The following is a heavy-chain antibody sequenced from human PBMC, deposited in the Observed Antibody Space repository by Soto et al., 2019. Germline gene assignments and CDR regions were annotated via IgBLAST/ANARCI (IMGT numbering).Heavy chain of an antibody. CDR2: ISGSGDST. J-gene: IGHJ6*02. Sequence: EVQVLESGGGFVQPGGSLRLSCAASGFTLSDYAMTWVRQGPGKGLEWVSAISGSGDSTYYTDSVKGRFTISRDNSKNTLYLEMNGLRAEDTAVYYCAKGFLQDWGQDYYYGMDVWGQGTTVTVSS. D-gene: IGHD7-27*01. CDR1: GFTLSDYA. CDR3: AKGFLQDWGQDYYYGMDV. V-gene: IGHV3-23*01.